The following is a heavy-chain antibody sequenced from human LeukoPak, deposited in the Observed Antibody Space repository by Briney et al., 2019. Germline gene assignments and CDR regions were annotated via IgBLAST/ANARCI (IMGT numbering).Heavy chain of an antibody. CDR3: ARAYYYDSSAHPQTLDY. J-gene: IGHJ4*02. V-gene: IGHV3-7*04. CDR2: IKQDGSEK. Sequence: GGSLRLSCAASGFTFSSYWMSWVRQAPGKGLEWVANIKQDGSEKYYVDSVKGRFTISRDNAKNSLYLQMNSLRAEDTAVYYCARAYYYDSSAHPQTLDYWCQGTLVTVSS. D-gene: IGHD3-22*01. CDR1: GFTFSSYW.